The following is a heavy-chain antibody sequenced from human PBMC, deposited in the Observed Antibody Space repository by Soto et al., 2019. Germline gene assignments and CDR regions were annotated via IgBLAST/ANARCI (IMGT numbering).Heavy chain of an antibody. V-gene: IGHV1-46*01. CDR3: ARGGGARGNSGSYFGNA. D-gene: IGHD1-26*01. J-gene: IGHJ5*02. CDR1: GYTFTNYY. Sequence: ASVKVSCKASGYTFTNYYMHWVRQAPGLGIEWMGIINPSSGSSTSAQKFQGRVTLTSDTSTSTVYMELSRLRSDDTAVYYCARGGGARGNSGSYFGNAWGQGTLVTVSS. CDR2: INPSSGSS.